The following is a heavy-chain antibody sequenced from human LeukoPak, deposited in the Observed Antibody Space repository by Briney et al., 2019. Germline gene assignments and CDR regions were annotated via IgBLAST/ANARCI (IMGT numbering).Heavy chain of an antibody. J-gene: IGHJ4*02. CDR3: ARVSDYYGSGSQVYYFDY. CDR2: IYTSGST. D-gene: IGHD3-10*01. V-gene: IGHV4-4*07. Sequence: SETLSLTCTVSGGSISSYYWSWVRQPAGKGLEWIGRIYTSGSTNYNPSLKSRVTMSVDTSKDRFSLKLSSVTAADTAVYYCARVSDYYGSGSQVYYFDYWGQGTLVTVSS. CDR1: GGSISSYY.